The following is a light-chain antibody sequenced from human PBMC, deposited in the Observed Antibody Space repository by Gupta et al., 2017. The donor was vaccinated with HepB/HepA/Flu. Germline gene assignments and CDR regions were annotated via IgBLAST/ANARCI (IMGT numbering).Light chain of an antibody. V-gene: IGKV4-1*01. CDR1: QSVLYSSDNNNY. Sequence: DIVMTQSPASLAVSLVERDTINCKSSQSVLYSSDNNNYLSWYQQKPGQPPKLLIYWASAREYGVPDRCSASGSGTDFTLTISSLQAEDVAVYYCQQYHTIPWTFGQGTKVEIK. J-gene: IGKJ1*01. CDR3: QQYHTIPWT. CDR2: WAS.